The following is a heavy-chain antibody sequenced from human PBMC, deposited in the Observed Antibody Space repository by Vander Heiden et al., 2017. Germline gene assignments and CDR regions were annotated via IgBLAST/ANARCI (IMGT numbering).Heavy chain of an antibody. CDR2: IRTNGGHT. V-gene: IGHV3-64*01. Sequence: EVHLLDSGGGLVQPGGSLRLSCAASGFTFSTYPFHWARQAPGKGLEYVSRIRTNGGHTSYANSVQGRFIISRDNSKNTVFLQMGSLRPEDMAVYYCARGGGDGYPTMDVWGQGTTVTVSS. CDR1: GFTFSTYP. D-gene: IGHD3-16*01. CDR3: ARGGGDGYPTMDV. J-gene: IGHJ6*02.